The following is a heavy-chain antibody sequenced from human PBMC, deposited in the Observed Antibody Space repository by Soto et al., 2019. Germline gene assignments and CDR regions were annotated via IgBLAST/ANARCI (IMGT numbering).Heavy chain of an antibody. V-gene: IGHV1-69*06. CDR1: GGTSNSYT. D-gene: IGHD3-10*01. CDR2: VIPKYDSV. J-gene: IGHJ4*02. Sequence: QVQLVQSGAEVQKPGSSVKVSCEASGGTSNSYTINWVRQAPGQGLEWIGQVIPKYDSVNYAQGFQGRVSSSADKSTNTAYMELSSLRSEDTALYYCATWRSYSGSYCFDYWGQGTLVSVSS. CDR3: ATWRSYSGSYCFDY.